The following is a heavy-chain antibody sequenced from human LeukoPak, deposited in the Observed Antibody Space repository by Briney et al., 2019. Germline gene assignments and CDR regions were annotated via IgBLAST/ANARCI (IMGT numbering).Heavy chain of an antibody. D-gene: IGHD6-13*01. Sequence: GGSLRLSCAASGFTFSSYAMNWVRQAPGKELEWVSAISGSGGSTYYADSVKGRFTISRDNSKNTLYLQMNSLRAEDTAVYYCAKDIEGSSSTNAFDIWGQATMVTVSS. CDR3: AKDIEGSSSTNAFDI. J-gene: IGHJ3*02. CDR1: GFTFSSYA. CDR2: ISGSGGST. V-gene: IGHV3-23*01.